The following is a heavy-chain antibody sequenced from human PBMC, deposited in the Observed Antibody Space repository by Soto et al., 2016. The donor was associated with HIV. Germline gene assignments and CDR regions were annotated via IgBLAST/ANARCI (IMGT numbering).Heavy chain of an antibody. CDR1: GYTFSSYD. J-gene: IGHJ4*02. CDR2: MNPNSGNT. CDR3: ATGERYLTFNY. Sequence: QVQLVQSGAEVRKPGASVKVSCKASGYTFSSYDINWVRQATGQGLEWMGWMNPNSGNTGYAQKFQGRVTIIRNTSITTAYMELSSLRSEDTAVYYCATGERYLTFNYWGQGTLVTVSS. V-gene: IGHV1-8*03. D-gene: IGHD3-9*01.